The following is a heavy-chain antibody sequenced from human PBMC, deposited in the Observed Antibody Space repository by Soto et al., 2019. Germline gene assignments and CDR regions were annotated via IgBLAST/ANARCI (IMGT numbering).Heavy chain of an antibody. V-gene: IGHV4-59*08. D-gene: IGHD3-3*01. CDR1: GGSISSYY. CDR2: IYYSGST. Sequence: SETLSLTCTVSGGSISSYYWSWIRQPPGKGLEWIGYIYYSGSTNYNPSLKSRVTISVDTSKNQFSLKLSSVTAADTAVYYCARHAGLGYDFWSGYYNYYMDVWGKGTTVTVPS. J-gene: IGHJ6*03. CDR3: ARHAGLGYDFWSGYYNYYMDV.